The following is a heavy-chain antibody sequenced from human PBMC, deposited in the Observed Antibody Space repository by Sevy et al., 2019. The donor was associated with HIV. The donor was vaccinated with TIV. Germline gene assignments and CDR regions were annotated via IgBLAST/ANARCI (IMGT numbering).Heavy chain of an antibody. J-gene: IGHJ4*02. V-gene: IGHV3-72*01. Sequence: GGSLRLSCVASGFTFTDHYMDWVRQAPGKGLEWIGRSRNRVNSYSTEYAASVKGRFTISRDASGSSLYVQMNSLKTEDTAVYDCIRGLNGNDEANGDYWGQGTLVTVSS. CDR2: SRNRVNSYST. D-gene: IGHD1-1*01. CDR1: GFTFTDHY. CDR3: IRGLNGNDEANGDY.